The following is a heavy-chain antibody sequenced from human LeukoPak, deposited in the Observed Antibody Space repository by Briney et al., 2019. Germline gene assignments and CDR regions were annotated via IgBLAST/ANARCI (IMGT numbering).Heavy chain of an antibody. CDR2: IRYDGSNK. V-gene: IGHV3-30*02. CDR3: AKVLWFGELFY. J-gene: IGHJ4*02. D-gene: IGHD3-10*01. CDR1: GFSFSNYA. Sequence: GGSLRLSCVGSGFSFSNYAMFWVRQGPGKGLEWVAFIRYDGSNKYYADSVKGRFTISRDNSKNTLYLQMNSLRAEDTAVYYCAKVLWFGELFYWGQGTLVTVSS.